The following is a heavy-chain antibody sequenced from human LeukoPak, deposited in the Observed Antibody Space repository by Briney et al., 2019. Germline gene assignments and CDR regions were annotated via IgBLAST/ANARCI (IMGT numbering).Heavy chain of an antibody. Sequence: TGGSLSLSCAASGFTFSSYAMSWVRQAPGKGLEWVSGIRGGGSRTYYAASVKGRFTISRDNSEITLYLQMNSLRAEDTALYYCAKGTYYHTSGTSSTETFGENWGQGTLVTVSS. CDR2: IRGGGSRT. D-gene: IGHD3-10*01. J-gene: IGHJ4*02. CDR3: AKGTYYHTSGTSSTETFGEN. V-gene: IGHV3-23*01. CDR1: GFTFSSYA.